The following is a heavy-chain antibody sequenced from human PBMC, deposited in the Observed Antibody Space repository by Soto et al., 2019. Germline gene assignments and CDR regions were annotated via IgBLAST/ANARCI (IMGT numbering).Heavy chain of an antibody. CDR1: GFTFSSYA. D-gene: IGHD5-18*01. CDR2: ISGSGGST. J-gene: IGHJ6*02. Sequence: GGSLRLSCAASGFTFSSYAMSWVRQAPGKGLEWVSAISGSGGSTYYADSVKGLFTISRDNSKNTLYLQMNSLRAEDTAVYYCAKVLVYSHGPDVWGQGTTVTVSS. V-gene: IGHV3-23*01. CDR3: AKVLVYSHGPDV.